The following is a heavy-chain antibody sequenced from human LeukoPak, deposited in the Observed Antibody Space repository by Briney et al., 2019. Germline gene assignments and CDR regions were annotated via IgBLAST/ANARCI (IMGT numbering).Heavy chain of an antibody. CDR2: INPSGGST. V-gene: IGHV1-46*01. D-gene: IGHD6-19*01. CDR3: ARVHTSGWYGRPLDY. J-gene: IGHJ4*02. Sequence: ASVKVSCKTSGYTFTSYYMHWVRQAPGQGLEWMGIINPSGGSTTSAQKFQGRVTMTRDTSTSTVYMELSSLRSEDTALYYCARVHTSGWYGRPLDYWGQGTLVTVSS. CDR1: GYTFTSYY.